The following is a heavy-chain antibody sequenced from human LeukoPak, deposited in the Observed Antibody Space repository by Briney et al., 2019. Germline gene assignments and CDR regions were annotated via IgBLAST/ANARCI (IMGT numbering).Heavy chain of an antibody. CDR3: ARQDPGAFDY. V-gene: IGHV4-39*01. Sequence: SETLSLTCTVSGGSISSSSYYWGWIRQPPGKGLEWIGSIYYSGSTNYNPSLKSRVTISVDTSKNQFSLKLSSVTAADTAVYYCARQDPGAFDYWGQGTLVTVSS. CDR2: IYYSGST. J-gene: IGHJ4*02. CDR1: GGSISSSSYY.